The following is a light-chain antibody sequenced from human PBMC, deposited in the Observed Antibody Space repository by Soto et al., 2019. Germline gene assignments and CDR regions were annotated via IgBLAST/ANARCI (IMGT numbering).Light chain of an antibody. CDR3: QKYDSAPLT. J-gene: IGKJ3*01. Sequence: DIQMTQSPSSLSASVGDRVTITCRASQGISKYLAWYQQKPGKVPKLLIYAASTLQSGVPSRFSGSGSGTDFTLTISSLQPEDVATYYCQKYDSAPLTCGPGTKVDVK. V-gene: IGKV1-27*01. CDR2: AAS. CDR1: QGISKY.